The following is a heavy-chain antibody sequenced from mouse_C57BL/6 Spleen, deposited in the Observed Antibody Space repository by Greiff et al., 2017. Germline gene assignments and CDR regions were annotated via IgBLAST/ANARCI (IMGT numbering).Heavy chain of an antibody. CDR1: GYSITSGYY. V-gene: IGHV3-6*01. D-gene: IGHD2-4*01. CDR2: ISYDGSN. CDR3: ARAGYDYDEDY. J-gene: IGHJ2*01. Sequence: EVQLQESGPGLVKPSQSLSLTCSVTGYSITSGYYWNWIRQFPGNKLEWMGYISYDGSNNYNPSLKNRISITRDTSKNQFFLKLNSVTTEDTATYYCARAGYDYDEDYWGQGTTLTVSS.